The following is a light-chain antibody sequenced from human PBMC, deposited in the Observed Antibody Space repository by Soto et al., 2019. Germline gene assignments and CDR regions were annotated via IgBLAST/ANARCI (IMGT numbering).Light chain of an antibody. Sequence: DIQRTHSPSSLSASVGDRVTITCRASQGISTYLNWYQQKPGKAPKLLIYAASSLQSGVPSRFSGSGSEKDLTLTISSLRPEDFATYSSPQSYSTTWTFGRGTKVDIX. CDR1: QGISTY. CDR2: AAS. CDR3: PQSYSTTWT. V-gene: IGKV1-39*01. J-gene: IGKJ1*01.